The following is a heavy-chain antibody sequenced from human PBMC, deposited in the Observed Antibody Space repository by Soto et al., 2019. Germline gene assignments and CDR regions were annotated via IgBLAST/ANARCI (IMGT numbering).Heavy chain of an antibody. Sequence: SETLSLTCAVYGGSFSGYYWSWIRQPPGKGLEWIGEINHSGSTNYNPSLKSRVTISVDTSKNQFSLKMSSVTAADTAVYYCARGGYYDFWSGYYDYYYYGMDVRGQGTMVIVSS. J-gene: IGHJ6*02. D-gene: IGHD3-3*01. CDR2: INHSGST. CDR1: GGSFSGYY. CDR3: ARGGYYDFWSGYYDYYYYGMDV. V-gene: IGHV4-34*01.